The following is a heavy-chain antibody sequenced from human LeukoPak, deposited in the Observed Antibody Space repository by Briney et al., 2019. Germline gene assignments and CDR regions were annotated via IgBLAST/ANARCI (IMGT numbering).Heavy chain of an antibody. CDR1: GGSISSGDYY. J-gene: IGHJ3*02. V-gene: IGHV4-30-4*01. CDR3: ARGVMVVAATHSAFDI. D-gene: IGHD2-15*01. CDR2: IYYSGST. Sequence: SETLSLTCTVSGGSISSGDYYWSWIRQPPGKGLEWIGYIYYSGSTYYNPSHKSRVTISVDTSKNQFSLKLSSVTAADTAVYYCARGVMVVAATHSAFDIWGQGTMVTVSS.